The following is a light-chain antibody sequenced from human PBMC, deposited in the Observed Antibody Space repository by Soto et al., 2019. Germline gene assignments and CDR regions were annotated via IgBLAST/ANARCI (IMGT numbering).Light chain of an antibody. CDR2: KAS. CDR1: QSISSW. Sequence: DIQMTQSPSTLSASVGDRVTITCRASQSISSWLAWYQQKPGKAPKLLIYKASSLESGVPLRFSGSGSGTEFTLTFSSLQPDDFATYYCQQYNSYMYTFGQGTKLEI. CDR3: QQYNSYMYT. V-gene: IGKV1-5*03. J-gene: IGKJ2*01.